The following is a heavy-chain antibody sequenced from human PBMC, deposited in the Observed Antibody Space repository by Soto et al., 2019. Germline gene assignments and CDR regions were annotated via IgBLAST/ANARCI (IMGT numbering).Heavy chain of an antibody. J-gene: IGHJ6*02. D-gene: IGHD6-6*01. Sequence: SGGSLRLSCAASGFTFSSYAMHWVRQAPGKGLEWVAVISYDGSNKYYADSVKGRFTISRDNSKNTLYLQMNSLRAEDTAVYYCASGGFSSSSYYYYYGMDVWGQGTTVTVSS. V-gene: IGHV3-30-3*01. CDR3: ASGGFSSSSYYYYYGMDV. CDR2: ISYDGSNK. CDR1: GFTFSSYA.